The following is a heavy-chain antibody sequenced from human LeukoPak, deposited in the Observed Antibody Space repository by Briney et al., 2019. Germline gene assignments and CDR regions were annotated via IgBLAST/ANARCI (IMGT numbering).Heavy chain of an antibody. CDR2: ISSSGSTI. D-gene: IGHD1-1*01. V-gene: IGHV3-11*04. CDR1: GFTFSDYY. CDR3: AKTETAGKLVRSFGAFDI. Sequence: GGSLRLSCAASGFTFSDYYMSWIRQAPGKGLEWVSYISSSGSTIYYADSVKGRFTISRDNSKNTLYLQMNSLRAEDTAVYYCAKTETAGKLVRSFGAFDIWGQGTMVTVSS. J-gene: IGHJ3*02.